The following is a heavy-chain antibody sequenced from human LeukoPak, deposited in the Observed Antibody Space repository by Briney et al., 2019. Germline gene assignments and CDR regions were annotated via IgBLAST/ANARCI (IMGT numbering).Heavy chain of an antibody. D-gene: IGHD2-15*01. Sequence: SETLSLTCTVSGGSISSYYWSWIRQPPGKGLEWIGYIYYSGSTNYNPSLKSRVTISVDTSKNQFSLKLSSVTAADTAVYYCARLLLDGPGYHYGMDVWGQGTTVTVYS. CDR1: GGSISSYY. J-gene: IGHJ6*02. CDR2: IYYSGST. CDR3: ARLLLDGPGYHYGMDV. V-gene: IGHV4-59*01.